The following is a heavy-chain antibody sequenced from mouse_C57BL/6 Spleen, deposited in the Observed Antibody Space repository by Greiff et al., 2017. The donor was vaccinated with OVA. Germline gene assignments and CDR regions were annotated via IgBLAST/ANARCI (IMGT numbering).Heavy chain of an antibody. Sequence: EVQLVESGGGLVKPGGSLKLSCAASGFTFSDYGMHWVRQAPEKGLEWVAYISSGSSTIYYADTVKGRFTISRDNAKNTLFLQMTSLRSEDTAMYYCARGTTVVGAAMDYWGQGTSVTVSS. CDR2: ISSGSSTI. D-gene: IGHD1-1*01. J-gene: IGHJ4*01. CDR1: GFTFSDYG. CDR3: ARGTTVVGAAMDY. V-gene: IGHV5-17*01.